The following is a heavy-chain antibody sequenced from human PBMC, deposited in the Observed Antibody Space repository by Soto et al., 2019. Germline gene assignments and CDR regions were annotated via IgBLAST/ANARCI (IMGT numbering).Heavy chain of an antibody. V-gene: IGHV5-51*01. D-gene: IGHD1-26*01. Sequence: PVESLKISCVISGFSFTTYGVAWVRQMPGKGLEWMGIFYPGDSHITYRPSFQGQVTISTDKSIITDYLKWDSLKASDTAMYYCTRGGAGGRHFSSLDVWSQGTTVTVSS. J-gene: IGHJ6*02. CDR2: FYPGDSHI. CDR3: TRGGAGGRHFSSLDV. CDR1: GFSFTTYG.